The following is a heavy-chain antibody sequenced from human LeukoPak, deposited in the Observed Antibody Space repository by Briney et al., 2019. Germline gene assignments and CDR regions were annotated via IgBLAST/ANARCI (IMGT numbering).Heavy chain of an antibody. J-gene: IGHJ3*02. CDR2: IYYSGST. CDR3: ARGFYHEAPYAFDI. V-gene: IGHV4-59*08. Sequence: PSETLSLTCTVSGGSISSYYWSWIRQPPGKGLEWIGYIYYSGSTNYNPSLKSRVTISVDTSKNQFSLKLSSVTAADTAVYYCARGFYHEAPYAFDIWGQGTMVTVSS. CDR1: GGSISSYY. D-gene: IGHD2/OR15-2a*01.